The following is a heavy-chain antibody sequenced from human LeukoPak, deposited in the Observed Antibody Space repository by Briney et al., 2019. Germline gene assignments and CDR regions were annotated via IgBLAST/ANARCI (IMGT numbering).Heavy chain of an antibody. D-gene: IGHD3-22*01. Sequence: GGSLRLSCTASGFTVGDYAMSWFRQAPGKGLEWVGFIRSKAYGGTTEYAASVKGRFTISRDYSKSIAYLQMNSLKAEDTAVYYCAKDLSSGYSKYSFDYWGQGTLVTVSS. CDR1: GFTVGDYA. J-gene: IGHJ4*02. CDR3: AKDLSSGYSKYSFDY. V-gene: IGHV3-49*03. CDR2: IRSKAYGGTT.